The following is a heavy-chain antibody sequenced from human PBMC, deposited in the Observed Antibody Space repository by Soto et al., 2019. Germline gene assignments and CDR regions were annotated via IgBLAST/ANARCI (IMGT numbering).Heavy chain of an antibody. CDR3: ARDLSGSGPDY. Sequence: QVQLVESGGGVVQPGRSLRLFCAASGFTFSSYGLHWVRQAPGKGLEWVAVIWYDGSNKYYADSVKGRFTISRDNSKNTLYLQMNSLRAEDTAMYYCARDLSGSGPDYWGQGTLVTVSS. J-gene: IGHJ4*02. D-gene: IGHD3-10*01. CDR1: GFTFSSYG. V-gene: IGHV3-33*01. CDR2: IWYDGSNK.